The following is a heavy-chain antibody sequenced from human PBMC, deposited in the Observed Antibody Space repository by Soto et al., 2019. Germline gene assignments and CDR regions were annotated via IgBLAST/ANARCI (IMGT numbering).Heavy chain of an antibody. CDR3: ARAAAADYYDSSGYSPFDY. CDR1: GGSISSGGYY. V-gene: IGHV4-31*03. D-gene: IGHD3-22*01. Sequence: QVQLQESGPGLVKPSQTLSLTCTVSGGSISSGGYYWSWIRQHPGKGLEWIGYIYYSGSTYYNPSRKSRVTISVDTSKNQFSLKLSSVTAADTAVYYCARAAAADYYDSSGYSPFDYWGQGTLVTVSS. J-gene: IGHJ4*02. CDR2: IYYSGST.